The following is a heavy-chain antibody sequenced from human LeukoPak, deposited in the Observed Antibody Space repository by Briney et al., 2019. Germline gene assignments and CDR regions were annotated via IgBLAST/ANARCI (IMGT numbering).Heavy chain of an antibody. CDR1: GGSISSYY. V-gene: IGHV4-59*01. CDR3: ASNTRVDAFDI. Sequence: SETLSLTCTVSGGSISSYYWSWIRQPPGKGLEWIGYIYYSGSTNYNPSLKSRVTISVDTSKNQFSLKLSSVTAADTAVYYCASNTRVDAFDIWGQGTMVTVSS. J-gene: IGHJ3*02. D-gene: IGHD2-2*01. CDR2: IYYSGST.